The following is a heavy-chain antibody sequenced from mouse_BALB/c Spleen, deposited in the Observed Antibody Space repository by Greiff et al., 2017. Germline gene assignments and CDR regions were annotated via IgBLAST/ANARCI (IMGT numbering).Heavy chain of an antibody. D-gene: IGHD1-1*02. CDR2: ISSGGSYT. CDR3: ARRRGGNYFDY. V-gene: IGHV5-9-3*01. Sequence: EVKLVESGGGLVKPGGSLKLSCAASGFTFSSYAMSWVRQTPEKRLEWVATISSGGSYTYYPDSVKGRFTISRDNAKNTLYLQMSSLRSEDTAMYYCARRRGGNYFDYWGQGTTLTVSS. CDR1: GFTFSSYA. J-gene: IGHJ2*01.